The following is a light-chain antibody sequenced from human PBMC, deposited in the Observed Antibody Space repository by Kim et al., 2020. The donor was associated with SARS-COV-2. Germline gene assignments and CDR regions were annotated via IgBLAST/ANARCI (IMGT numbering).Light chain of an antibody. V-gene: IGKV1-17*03. CDR2: AAS. J-gene: IGKJ4*01. Sequence: DIQMTQSPSAMSASVGDRVTITCRASQGISNYLAWFQQKPGKVPKRLIYAASNLQSGVPSRFSGSGSGTEFTLTISSLQPEDFATYYCLQHNSYPKLTFGGGTKVDIK. CDR3: LQHNSYPKLT. CDR1: QGISNY.